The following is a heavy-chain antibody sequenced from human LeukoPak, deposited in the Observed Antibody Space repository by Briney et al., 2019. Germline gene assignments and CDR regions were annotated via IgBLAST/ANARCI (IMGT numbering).Heavy chain of an antibody. D-gene: IGHD4-17*01. Sequence: SVKVSCKASGGTLSSYAISWVRQAPGQGLEWMGRIIPIFGTANYAQKFQGRVTITTDESTSTAYMELSSLRSEDTAVYYCARADDYGDLRFDPWGQGTLVTVSS. J-gene: IGHJ5*02. CDR2: IIPIFGTA. V-gene: IGHV1-69*05. CDR1: GGTLSSYA. CDR3: ARADDYGDLRFDP.